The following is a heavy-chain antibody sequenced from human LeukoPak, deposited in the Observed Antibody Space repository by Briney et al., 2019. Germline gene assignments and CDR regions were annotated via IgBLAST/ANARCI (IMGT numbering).Heavy chain of an antibody. Sequence: SETLSLTCTVSGGFISSYYWSWIRQPPGKGLEWIGYIYNSGSTNYKSSLKSRVTISVDTSKNQFSLKLSSVTAADTAVYYCARRSTAMVTTYYYYYMDVWGKGTTVTVSS. CDR1: GGFISSYY. V-gene: IGHV4-59*01. CDR2: IYNSGST. D-gene: IGHD5-18*01. J-gene: IGHJ6*03. CDR3: ARRSTAMVTTYYYYYMDV.